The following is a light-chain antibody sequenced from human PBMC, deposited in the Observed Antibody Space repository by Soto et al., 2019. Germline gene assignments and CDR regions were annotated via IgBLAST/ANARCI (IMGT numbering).Light chain of an antibody. Sequence: EIVLAQSPGTLSLSPGERATLSCTASQSISGSYLAWYQQKPGQAPRVVIYGVSRRATGIPDRFSGSGSGTDFTLTISRLEPEDFAVYYCQQYDNSLLTFGGGTKVEVK. J-gene: IGKJ4*01. CDR1: QSISGSY. V-gene: IGKV3-20*01. CDR2: GVS. CDR3: QQYDNSLLT.